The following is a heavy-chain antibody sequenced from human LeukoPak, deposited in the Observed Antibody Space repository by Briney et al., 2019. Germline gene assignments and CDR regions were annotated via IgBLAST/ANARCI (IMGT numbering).Heavy chain of an antibody. D-gene: IGHD6-19*01. V-gene: IGHV4-39*01. CDR2: VYYGGST. CDR1: GGPISSPNHF. CDR3: ARVVAGTKDFQH. Sequence: PSETLSLTCTVSGGPISSPNHFWGWVRQPPGKGLEWIGSVYYGGSTYSNSSLKSRVTMSADTSKNQFSLTLSSVTAADTAVYYCARVVAGTKDFQHWGQGTLVTVSS. J-gene: IGHJ1*01.